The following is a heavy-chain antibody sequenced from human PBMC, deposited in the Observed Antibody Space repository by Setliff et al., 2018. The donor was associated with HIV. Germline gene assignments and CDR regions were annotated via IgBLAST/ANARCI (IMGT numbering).Heavy chain of an antibody. Sequence: SETLSLTCSVSGDSFSTSSYFWGWVRQSPCLGREWMGNIFYTGFTHYNPSLKSRVTISIDTSKNHFSLSLASVSDSDTAVYYCTREGRGDPALATTRLDYWGQGKLVTVSS. J-gene: IGHJ4*02. V-gene: IGHV4-39*02. CDR1: GDSFSTSSYF. CDR2: IFYTGFT. D-gene: IGHD1-1*01. CDR3: TREGRGDPALATTRLDY.